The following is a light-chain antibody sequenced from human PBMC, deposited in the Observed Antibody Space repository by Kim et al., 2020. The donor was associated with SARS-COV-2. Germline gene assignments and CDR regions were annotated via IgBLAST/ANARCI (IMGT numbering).Light chain of an antibody. V-gene: IGLV2-8*01. CDR2: EVS. CDR1: SSDIGAYNY. J-gene: IGLJ3*02. CDR3: SSYAGSKRLV. Sequence: QSALTQPPSASGSPGQSVTISCTGTSSDIGAYNYVSWYQHHPGKAPKLIIYEVSNRPSGVPDRFSGSKSGNTASLTVSGLLAEDEADYSCSSYAGSKRLVFGGGTKLTVL.